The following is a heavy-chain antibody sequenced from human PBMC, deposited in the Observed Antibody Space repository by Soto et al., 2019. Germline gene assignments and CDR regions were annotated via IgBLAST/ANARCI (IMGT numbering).Heavy chain of an antibody. Sequence: QVQLVQSGAEVKKPGASVKVSCKASGYTFTSYDINWVRQATGQGLEWMGWMNPNSGNTGYTQKFQGRVTMTRNTAISKAYGGLSGLISGDTAVYSGARGYGGHYYFWRFDPWGQGTLVPVPS. D-gene: IGHD3-3*01. CDR2: MNPNSGNT. V-gene: IGHV1-8*01. J-gene: IGHJ5*02. CDR3: ARGYGGHYYFWRFDP. CDR1: GYTFTSYD.